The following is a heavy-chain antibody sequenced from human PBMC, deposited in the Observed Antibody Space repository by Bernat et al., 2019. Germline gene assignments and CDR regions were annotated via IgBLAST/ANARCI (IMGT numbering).Heavy chain of an antibody. Sequence: QVQLVQSGAEVKKPGASVKVSCKASGYTFTSYGISWVRQAPGQGLEWMGWISAYNGNTNYAQKLQGRVTMTTDTSTSTAYMELMSLRSDDTAVYYCARVEYDDVGSGPRKDAFDIWGQGTMVTVSS. V-gene: IGHV1-18*01. CDR1: GYTFTSYG. CDR2: ISAYNGNT. J-gene: IGHJ3*02. CDR3: ARVEYDDVGSGPRKDAFDI. D-gene: IGHD3-3*01.